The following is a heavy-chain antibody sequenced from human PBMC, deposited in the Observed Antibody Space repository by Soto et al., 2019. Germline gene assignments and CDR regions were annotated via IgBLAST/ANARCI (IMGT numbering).Heavy chain of an antibody. CDR2: INHSGST. D-gene: IGHD2-15*01. CDR3: ARAAPRYCSGGSCYPGRDY. V-gene: IGHV4-34*01. CDR1: GGSFSGYY. J-gene: IGHJ4*02. Sequence: PSETLSLTCAVYGGSFSGYYWSWIRQPLGKGLEWIGEINHSGSTNYNPSLKSRVTISVDTSKNQFSLKLSSVTAADTAVYYCARAAPRYCSGGSCYPGRDYWGQGTLVTVS.